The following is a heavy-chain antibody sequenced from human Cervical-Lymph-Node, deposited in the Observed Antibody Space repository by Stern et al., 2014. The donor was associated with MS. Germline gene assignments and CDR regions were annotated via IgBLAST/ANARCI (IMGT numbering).Heavy chain of an antibody. Sequence: EVQLVESGAEVKKPGESLKISCKLSGYSFTIYYIAWVRQMPRTGLEWMGVIYPYDSDTTYSPSFQGQVTISADKSITTAYLQWSSLRASDTAMYYCARHVQGFDYWGQGTLVTVSS. J-gene: IGHJ4*02. CDR1: GYSFTIYY. CDR2: IYPYDSDT. V-gene: IGHV5-51*01. CDR3: ARHVQGFDY.